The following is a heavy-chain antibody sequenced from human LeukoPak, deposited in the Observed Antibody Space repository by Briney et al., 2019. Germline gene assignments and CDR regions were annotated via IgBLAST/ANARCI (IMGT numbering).Heavy chain of an antibody. Sequence: SVKVSCKASGGTFSSYAISWVRQAPGQGLEWMGRIIPILGKANHAQKFQGRVTITADKSTSTAYMELSSLRSEDAAVYYCARDRDGYNSVLDYWGQGTLVTVSS. CDR2: IIPILGKA. D-gene: IGHD5-24*01. J-gene: IGHJ4*02. CDR1: GGTFSSYA. CDR3: ARDRDGYNSVLDY. V-gene: IGHV1-69*04.